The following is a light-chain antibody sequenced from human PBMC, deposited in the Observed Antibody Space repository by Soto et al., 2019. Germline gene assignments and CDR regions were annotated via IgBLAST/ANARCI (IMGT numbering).Light chain of an antibody. J-gene: IGKJ1*01. CDR3: QHYGSSRWT. CDR1: QSVSSSY. Sequence: EIVLTQSPGTLSLSPGERATLSCRASQSVSSSYLAWYQQKPGQAPRLLIYGASSRATGIPDRFSGSWSGTDFTLTISRLEPEDFAVYYCQHYGSSRWTFGQGTKVEI. V-gene: IGKV3-20*01. CDR2: GAS.